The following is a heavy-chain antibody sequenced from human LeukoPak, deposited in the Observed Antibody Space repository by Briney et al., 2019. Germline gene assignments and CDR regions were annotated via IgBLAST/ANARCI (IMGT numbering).Heavy chain of an antibody. CDR2: IYYSGST. D-gene: IGHD1-1*01. CDR3: ARGRYSPRRGAFDI. J-gene: IGHJ3*02. CDR1: GGSISSYY. V-gene: IGHV4-59*12. Sequence: SETLSLTCTVSGGSISSYYWSWVRQPPGKGLEWIGYIYYSGSTNYNPSLKSRVTISVDTSKNQFSLKLSSVTAADTAVYYCARGRYSPRRGAFDIWGQGTMVTVSS.